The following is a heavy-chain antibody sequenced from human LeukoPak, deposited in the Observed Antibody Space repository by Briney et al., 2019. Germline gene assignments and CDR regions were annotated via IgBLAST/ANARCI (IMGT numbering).Heavy chain of an antibody. J-gene: IGHJ5*02. CDR1: GGSFSGYY. CDR2: INHSGST. CDR3: ARPRPYCSGGSCYLNWFDP. V-gene: IGHV4-34*01. Sequence: SETLSLTCAVYGGSFSGYYWSWIRQPPGKGLEWIGEINHSGSTNYNPSLKSRVTISVDTSKNQFSLKLSSVTAADTAVYYCARPRPYCSGGSCYLNWFDPWGQGTLVTVSS. D-gene: IGHD2-15*01.